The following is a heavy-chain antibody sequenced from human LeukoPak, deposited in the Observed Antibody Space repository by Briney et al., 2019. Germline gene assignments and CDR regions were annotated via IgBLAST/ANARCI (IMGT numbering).Heavy chain of an antibody. Sequence: GGSLRLSCAASGFTVSSNYMSWVRQAPGKGLEWVSVIYSGGSTYYADSVKGRFTISRDNSKNTLYLQMNSLRAEDTAVYYCARDSLSSSSGWFDPWGQGTLVTVSS. D-gene: IGHD6-6*01. J-gene: IGHJ5*02. CDR3: ARDSLSSSSGWFDP. V-gene: IGHV3-53*01. CDR2: IYSGGST. CDR1: GFTVSSNY.